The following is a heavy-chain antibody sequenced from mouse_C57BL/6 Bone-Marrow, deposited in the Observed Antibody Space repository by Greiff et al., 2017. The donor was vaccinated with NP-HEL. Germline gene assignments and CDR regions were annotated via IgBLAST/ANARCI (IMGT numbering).Heavy chain of an antibody. V-gene: IGHV1-55*01. Sequence: QVQLQQPGAELVKPGASVMMSCKASGFTFTSYWLTWVKQRPGQGLEWIGDIYPGSGSTNYNEKFKSKATLTVDTSSSTAYMQLSSLTYKDSEVYYCARICWGLYAKGDWGPRTSVTVSS. J-gene: IGHJ4*01. D-gene: IGHD4-1*01. CDR2: IYPGSGST. CDR3: ARICWGLYAKGD. CDR1: GFTFTSYW.